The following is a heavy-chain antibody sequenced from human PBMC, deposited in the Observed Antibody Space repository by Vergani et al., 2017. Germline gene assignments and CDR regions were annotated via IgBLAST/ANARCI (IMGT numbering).Heavy chain of an antibody. J-gene: IGHJ5*02. CDR2: IIPIFGTA. Sequence: QVQLVQSGAEVKKPGSSVKVSCKASGGTFSSYAISWVRQAPGQGLEWMGGIIPIFGTANYAQKFQGRVTITADESTSTAYMELSILRSEDTAVYYCARENCSSTSCYPYWFDPWGQGTLVTVSS. D-gene: IGHD2-2*01. V-gene: IGHV1-69*01. CDR3: ARENCSSTSCYPYWFDP. CDR1: GGTFSSYA.